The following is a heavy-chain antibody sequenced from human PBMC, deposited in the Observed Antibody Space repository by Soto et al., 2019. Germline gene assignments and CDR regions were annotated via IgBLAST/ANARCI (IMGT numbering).Heavy chain of an antibody. J-gene: IGHJ3*01. D-gene: IGHD3-16*01. CDR3: AREAAKSMITFG. CDR2: IYSGGST. Sequence: GGSLRLSCAASGFTVSSNYMSWVRQAPGKGLEWVSVIYSGGSTYYADSVKGRFTISRDNSKNTLYLQMNSLRAEDTAVYYCAREAAKSMITFGRGQGTMVTVS. V-gene: IGHV3-66*01. CDR1: GFTVSSNY.